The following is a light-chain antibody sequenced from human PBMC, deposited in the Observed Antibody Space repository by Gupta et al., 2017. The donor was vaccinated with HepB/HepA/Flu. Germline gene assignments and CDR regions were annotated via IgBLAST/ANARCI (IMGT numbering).Light chain of an antibody. V-gene: IGLV2-14*03. CDR1: SSDVGGYNY. Sequence: QSALTHPASVSGSPGQSITISCTGTSSDVGGYNYVSWYQQHPGKPPKLMIYDVRNRPAGVYNRFAGYKSGNTASLTISGLQAEDEADYYGSSYTSSSTLYVFGTGTKVTVL. CDR2: DVR. CDR3: SSYTSSSTLYV. J-gene: IGLJ1*01.